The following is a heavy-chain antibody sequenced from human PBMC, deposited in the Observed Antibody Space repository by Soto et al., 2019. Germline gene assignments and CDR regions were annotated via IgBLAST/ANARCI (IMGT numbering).Heavy chain of an antibody. D-gene: IGHD3-9*01. CDR1: GGTFSSYA. Sequence: ASVKVSCKASGGTFSSYAIGWVRQAPGQGLEWMGGIIPIFGTANYAQKFQGRVTITADKSTSTAYMELSSLRSEDTAVYYCARASNYDILTGYSRGGMNYYYGMDVWGQGTTVTVSS. J-gene: IGHJ6*02. V-gene: IGHV1-69*06. CDR2: IIPIFGTA. CDR3: ARASNYDILTGYSRGGMNYYYGMDV.